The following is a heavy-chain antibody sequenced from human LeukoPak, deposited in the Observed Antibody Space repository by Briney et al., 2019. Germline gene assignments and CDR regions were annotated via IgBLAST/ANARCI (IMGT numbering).Heavy chain of an antibody. J-gene: IGHJ6*02. V-gene: IGHV1-3*01. CDR2: INAGNGNT. CDR3: ARGDRTNGVCYRPSDIYYYYGMDV. CDR1: GYTFTSYA. D-gene: IGHD2-8*01. Sequence: GASVKVSCKASGYTFTSYAMHWVRQAPGQRLEWMGWINAGNGNTKYSQKFQGRVTITRDTSASTAYMELSSLRSEDTAVYYCARGDRTNGVCYRPSDIYYYYGMDVWGQGATVTVSS.